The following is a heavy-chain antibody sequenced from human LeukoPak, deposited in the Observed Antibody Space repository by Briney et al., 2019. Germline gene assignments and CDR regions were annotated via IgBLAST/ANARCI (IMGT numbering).Heavy chain of an antibody. D-gene: IGHD3-22*01. CDR3: ARAYDSSGYLEWLDP. CDR1: GGSISSGGYY. CDR2: IYYSGST. J-gene: IGHJ5*02. Sequence: SETLSLTCTLSGGSISSGGYYWSWIRQHPGKGLEWIGYIYYSGSTYYNPSLKSRVTISVDTSKNQFSLKLSSVTAADTAVYYCARAYDSSGYLEWLDPWGQGTLVTVSS. V-gene: IGHV4-31*03.